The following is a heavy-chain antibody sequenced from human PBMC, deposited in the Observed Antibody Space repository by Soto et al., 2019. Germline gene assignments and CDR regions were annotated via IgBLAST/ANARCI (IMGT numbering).Heavy chain of an antibody. V-gene: IGHV4-59*08. J-gene: IGHJ6*02. CDR2: IYYSGST. CDR1: GGSISSYY. Sequence: SETLSLTCTVSGGSISSYYWSWIRQPPGKGLEWIGYIYYSGSTNYNPSLKSRVTISVDTSKNQFSLKLSSVTAADTAVYYCARHKGYGSGSYYSYYYYGMDVWGQGTTVTVS. CDR3: ARHKGYGSGSYYSYYYYGMDV. D-gene: IGHD3-10*01.